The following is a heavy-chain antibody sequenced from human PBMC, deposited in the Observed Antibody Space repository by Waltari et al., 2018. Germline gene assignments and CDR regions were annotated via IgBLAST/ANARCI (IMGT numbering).Heavy chain of an antibody. CDR1: GYSISSGYY. D-gene: IGHD2-15*01. CDR3: ARVADYVAY. CDR2: IYHSGST. Sequence: QVQLQESGPGLVKPSETLSLTCAVSGYSISSGYYWGWIRQPPGKGLEWIGSIYHSGSTYYNPSLKSRVTISVDTSKNQFSLKLSSVTAADTAVYYCARVADYVAYWGQGTLVTVSS. J-gene: IGHJ4*02. V-gene: IGHV4-38-2*01.